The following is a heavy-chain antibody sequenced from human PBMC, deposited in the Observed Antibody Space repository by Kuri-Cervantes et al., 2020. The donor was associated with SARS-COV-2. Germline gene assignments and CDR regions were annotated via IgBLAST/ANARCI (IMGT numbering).Heavy chain of an antibody. CDR3: ARYCSSVSCYSLRAILDY. D-gene: IGHD2-2*02. CDR1: GFTFSSYA. V-gene: IGHV3-30-3*01. Sequence: LSLTCAASGFTFSSYAMHWVRQAPGKGLEWVAVISYDGSNKYYADSVKGRFTISRDNSKNTLYLQMNSLRAEDTAVYYCARYCSSVSCYSLRAILDYWGPGTLVTVSS. J-gene: IGHJ4*02. CDR2: ISYDGSNK.